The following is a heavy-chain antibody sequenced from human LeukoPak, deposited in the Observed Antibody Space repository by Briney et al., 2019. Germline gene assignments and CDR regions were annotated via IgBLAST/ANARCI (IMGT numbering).Heavy chain of an antibody. D-gene: IGHD5-18*01. CDR1: GGSISSYY. V-gene: IGHV4-59*01. J-gene: IGHJ3*02. Sequence: SETLSLTCTVSGGSISSYYWSWIRQPPGKGLEWIGYIYYSGSTNYNPSLKSRVTISVDTSKNQFSLKLSSVPAANTAVYYCARGTAMANDAFDIGAQGTMVTVSS. CDR2: IYYSGST. CDR3: ARGTAMANDAFDI.